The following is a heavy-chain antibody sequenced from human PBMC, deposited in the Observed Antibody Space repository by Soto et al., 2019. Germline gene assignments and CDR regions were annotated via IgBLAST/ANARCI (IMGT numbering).Heavy chain of an antibody. CDR2: IIPIFGTA. CDR1: GGTFSSYA. D-gene: IGHD2-21*01. Sequence: QVQLVQSGAEVKKPGSSVKVSCKASGGTFSSYAISWVRQAPGQGLEWMGGIIPIFGTANYAQKFQGRVTITADESTSTAYMELSSLRSEDTAVYYCAGDASHAIVVVPPRGPFDPWGQGTLVTVSS. CDR3: AGDASHAIVVVPPRGPFDP. V-gene: IGHV1-69*12. J-gene: IGHJ5*02.